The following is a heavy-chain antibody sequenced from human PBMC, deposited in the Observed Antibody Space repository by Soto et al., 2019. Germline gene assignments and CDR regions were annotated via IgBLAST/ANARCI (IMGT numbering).Heavy chain of an antibody. CDR2: ISAYNGNT. D-gene: IGHD6-19*01. CDR3: ARDLVAVAGTPLGGFDP. Sequence: ASVKVSCKASGYTFTSYGISWVRQAPGQGLEWMVWISAYNGNTNYAQKLQGRVSMTTDTSTSTAYMELRSLRSDDTPVYYCARDLVAVAGTPLGGFDPWGQGTLVTVSS. CDR1: GYTFTSYG. V-gene: IGHV1-18*01. J-gene: IGHJ5*02.